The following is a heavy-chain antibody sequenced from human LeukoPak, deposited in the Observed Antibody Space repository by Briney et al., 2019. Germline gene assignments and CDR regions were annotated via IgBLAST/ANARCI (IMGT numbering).Heavy chain of an antibody. CDR2: ISYDGSNK. J-gene: IGHJ4*02. CDR3: AKDYCGGDCYFDY. Sequence: GGSLRLSCAASGFTFSSYSMHWVRQAPGKGLEWVAVISYDGSNKFYADSVKGRFTISRDTSKNTLYLQMNSLRAEDTALYYCAKDYCGGDCYFDYWGQGTLVTVSS. D-gene: IGHD2-21*02. CDR1: GFTFSSYS. V-gene: IGHV3-30*18.